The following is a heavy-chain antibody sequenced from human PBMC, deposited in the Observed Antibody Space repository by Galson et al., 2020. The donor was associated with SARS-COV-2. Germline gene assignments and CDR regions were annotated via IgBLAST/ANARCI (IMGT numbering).Heavy chain of an antibody. CDR1: GGSIISSNYY. V-gene: IGHV4-39*07. Sequence: ASETLSLTCAVSGGSIISSNYYWGWIRQPPGKGLEWIGNLYYSGSTYYSPSLKSRLTMSVDTSKNQFSLMLTSVTAADTAVYYCARTVTIMRGADNADDYGVEGWGRGTTVTVAS. J-gene: IGHJ6*01. D-gene: IGHD3-10*01. CDR2: LYYSGST. CDR3: ARTVTIMRGADNADDYGVEG.